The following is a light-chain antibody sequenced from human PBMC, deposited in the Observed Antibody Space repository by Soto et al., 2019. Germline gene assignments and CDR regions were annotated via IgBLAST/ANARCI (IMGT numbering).Light chain of an antibody. CDR3: QQDDSSFT. V-gene: IGKV3-20*01. CDR2: GAS. CDR1: QPVTTTY. Sequence: IVLTQSPATLSLSPGERATLSCTASQPVTTTYIAWYQQKFGQAPRLLIYGASTRATGTPDRFTGGGFGTDFTLTISRVEPEDFAVYYCQQDDSSFTFGGGTKVEMK. J-gene: IGKJ4*01.